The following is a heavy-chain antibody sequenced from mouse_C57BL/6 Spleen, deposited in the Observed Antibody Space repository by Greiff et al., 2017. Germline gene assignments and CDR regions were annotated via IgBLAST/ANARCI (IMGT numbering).Heavy chain of an antibody. J-gene: IGHJ1*03. Sequence: LVESGGGLVKPGGSLKLSCAASGFTFSSYAMSWVRQTPEKRLEWVATISDGGSYTYYPDNVKGRFTISRDNAKNNLYLQMSHLKSEDTAMYYCARDYYYGSSSRYFDVWGTGTTVTVSS. V-gene: IGHV5-4*01. CDR3: ARDYYYGSSSRYFDV. CDR1: GFTFSSYA. CDR2: ISDGGSYT. D-gene: IGHD1-1*01.